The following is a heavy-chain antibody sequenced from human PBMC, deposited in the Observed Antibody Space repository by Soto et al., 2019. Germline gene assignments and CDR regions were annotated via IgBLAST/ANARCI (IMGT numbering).Heavy chain of an antibody. CDR2: ISYDGSNK. CDR3: AKENLNGYWSGYIWAPYYYYYMDV. CDR1: GFTFSSYG. J-gene: IGHJ6*03. Sequence: GGSLRLSCAASGFTFSSYGMHWVRQAPGKGLEWVAVISYDGSNKYYADSVKGRFTISRDNSKNTLYLQMNSLRAEDTAVYYCAKENLNGYWSGYIWAPYYYYYMDVWGKGTTVTVSS. V-gene: IGHV3-30*18. D-gene: IGHD3-3*01.